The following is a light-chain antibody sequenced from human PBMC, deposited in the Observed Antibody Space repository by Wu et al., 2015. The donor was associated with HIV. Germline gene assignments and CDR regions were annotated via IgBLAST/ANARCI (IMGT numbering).Light chain of an antibody. CDR2: GAS. J-gene: IGKJ1*01. CDR1: QDISGY. V-gene: IGKV1-27*01. CDR3: QQSYSTYPT. Sequence: DIQMTQSPSSLSASVGDRVTITCRASQDISGYLAWYQQKLGKPPTLLIYGASTLKSGVPSRFSGSGSGTDFTLTVSSLQPEDFATYFCQQSYSTYPTFGQGTKVEIK.